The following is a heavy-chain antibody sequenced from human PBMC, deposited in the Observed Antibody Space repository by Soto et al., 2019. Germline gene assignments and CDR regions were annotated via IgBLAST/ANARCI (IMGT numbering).Heavy chain of an antibody. V-gene: IGHV4-30-4*01. CDR3: AIERPDRARIVS. D-gene: IGHD2-15*01. CDR1: GGSISSGDYY. J-gene: IGHJ4*02. Sequence: SETLSLTCTVSGGSISSGDYYWSWIRQPPGKGLEWIGYIYHSGSTYYNPSLKSRVTISVDTSKNQFSLKLSSVTAADTAVYYLAIERPDRARIVSWGQGILVNVSS. CDR2: IYHSGST.